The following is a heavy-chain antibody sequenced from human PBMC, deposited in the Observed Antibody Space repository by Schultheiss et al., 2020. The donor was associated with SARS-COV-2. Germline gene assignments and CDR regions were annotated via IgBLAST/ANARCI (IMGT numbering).Heavy chain of an antibody. CDR2: IYYSGST. CDR3: ARSGRGELLHWFDP. Sequence: GSLRLSCAASGFTVSSYAMHWVRQASGKGLEWIGSIYYSGSTYFNPSLKSRVTISVDTSKNQFSLKLTSVTAADTAMYYCARSGRGELLHWFDPWGQGSLVTVSS. D-gene: IGHD1-26*01. V-gene: IGHV4-59*05. CDR1: GFTVSSYAMH. J-gene: IGHJ5*02.